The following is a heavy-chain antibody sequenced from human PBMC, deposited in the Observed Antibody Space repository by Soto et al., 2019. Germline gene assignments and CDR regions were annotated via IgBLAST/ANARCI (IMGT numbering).Heavy chain of an antibody. CDR1: GFTFNNYA. D-gene: IGHD6-19*01. CDR3: ATPPTSSSGWYFDY. CDR2: ISSSGGST. J-gene: IGHJ4*02. V-gene: IGHV3-23*01. Sequence: GGSLRLSCAASGFTFNNYAMSWVRQAPGKGLEWVSGISSSGGSTNYADSVKGRLTISRDNSKNTLYLQMHSLRAEDTAVYYCATPPTSSSGWYFDYWGQGTLVTVSS.